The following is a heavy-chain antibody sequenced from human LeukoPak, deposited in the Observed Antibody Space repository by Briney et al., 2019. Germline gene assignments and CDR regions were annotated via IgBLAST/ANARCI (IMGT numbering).Heavy chain of an antibody. V-gene: IGHV1-18*01. Sequence: ASVKVSCKASGYTFTSYGISWVRQAPGQGLEWMGWISAYNGNTNYAQKFQGRVTITTDESTSTAYMELSSLRSEDTAVYYCARRACSSTSCNFDYWGQGTLVTISS. CDR2: ISAYNGNT. J-gene: IGHJ4*02. CDR3: ARRACSSTSCNFDY. CDR1: GYTFTSYG. D-gene: IGHD2-2*01.